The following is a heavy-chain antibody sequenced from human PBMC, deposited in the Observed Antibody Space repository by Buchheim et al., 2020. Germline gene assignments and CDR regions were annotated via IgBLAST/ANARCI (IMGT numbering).Heavy chain of an antibody. J-gene: IGHJ4*02. D-gene: IGHD2-15*01. CDR1: GGSISSSNW. V-gene: IGHV4-4*02. Sequence: QVQLQESGPGLVKPSGTLSLTCAVSGGSISSSNWWSWVRQPPGKGLEWIGEIYHTGTPNYPPSLKSRVTISVDKSKNSFSLKMTSVTAADTAVYYCAREFENCSGGSCYSFDHWGRGTL. CDR2: IYHTGTP. CDR3: AREFENCSGGSCYSFDH.